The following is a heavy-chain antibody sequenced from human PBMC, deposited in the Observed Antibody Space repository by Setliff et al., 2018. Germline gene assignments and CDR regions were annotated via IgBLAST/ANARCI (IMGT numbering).Heavy chain of an antibody. J-gene: IGHJ4*02. CDR3: ARFYDNIDYPPEVFDF. V-gene: IGHV3-7*03. Sequence: PGGSLRLSCAASGFTRSTYWMSWVRQAPGQGLEWVASIKQDGSEKHYADSAKCRFTVSRDNAENPVFLQMDSLRAEDTAMYYCARFYDNIDYPPEVFDFWGQGTLVTVSS. D-gene: IGHD4-17*01. CDR1: GFTRSTYW. CDR2: IKQDGSEK.